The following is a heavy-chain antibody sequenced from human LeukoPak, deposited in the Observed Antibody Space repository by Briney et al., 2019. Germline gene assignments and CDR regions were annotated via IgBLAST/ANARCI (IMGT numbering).Heavy chain of an antibody. CDR3: ARIRYTNHLDY. Sequence: ASVEVSCKASGYTFSGYYLHWVRQAPGQGLEWMGWINPNNGGAKYAQKFQGRVTMTRETSVSTAYMELTRLRSDDTAVYYCARIRYTNHLDYWGQGTLVTVSS. CDR2: INPNNGGA. V-gene: IGHV1-2*02. D-gene: IGHD1-14*01. CDR1: GYTFSGYY. J-gene: IGHJ4*02.